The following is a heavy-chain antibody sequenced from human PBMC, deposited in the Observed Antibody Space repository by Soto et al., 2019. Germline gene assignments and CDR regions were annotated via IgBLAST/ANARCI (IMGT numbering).Heavy chain of an antibody. Sequence: ASVKVSCKASGYTFTSYAMHWVRQAPGQRLEWMGWINAGNGNTKYSQKFQGRVTITRDTSASTAYMELSSLRSEDTAVYYCARDMGPRGITIIAHNWFDPWGQGTLVTVS. CDR3: ARDMGPRGITIIAHNWFDP. CDR2: INAGNGNT. J-gene: IGHJ5*02. D-gene: IGHD3-10*01. CDR1: GYTFTSYA. V-gene: IGHV1-3*01.